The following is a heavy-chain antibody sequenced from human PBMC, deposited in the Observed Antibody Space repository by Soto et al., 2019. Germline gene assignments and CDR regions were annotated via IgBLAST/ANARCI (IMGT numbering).Heavy chain of an antibody. Sequence: EVQLVESGGGLVQPGGSLRLSCAASGFTFSNYWMHWVRQVPRKGLVWVSRISSDGSSTSYADSVKGRFIISRDNAKNTLYLQVNRPRAGDTAVYYCAKGHVIGHGLGEHLGQGTLVAVSS. CDR2: ISSDGSST. V-gene: IGHV3-74*01. CDR1: GFTFSNYW. CDR3: AKGHVIGHGLGEH. J-gene: IGHJ4*02. D-gene: IGHD2-21*01.